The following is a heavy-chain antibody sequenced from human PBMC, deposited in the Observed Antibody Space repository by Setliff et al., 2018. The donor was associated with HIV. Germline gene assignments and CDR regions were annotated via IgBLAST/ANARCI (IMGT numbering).Heavy chain of an antibody. V-gene: IGHV3-30*02. D-gene: IGHD6-19*01. CDR3: AKNFYSSPWSPLDY. Sequence: GGSLRLSCTASGFPFSNVWMTWVRQAPGKGLEWVAFIRYDGTYKYYADSLKGRFTISRDNSKNTLFLQMNSLRTEDTAVYYCAKNFYSSPWSPLDYWGQGTLVTVSS. J-gene: IGHJ4*02. CDR1: GFPFSNVW. CDR2: IRYDGTYK.